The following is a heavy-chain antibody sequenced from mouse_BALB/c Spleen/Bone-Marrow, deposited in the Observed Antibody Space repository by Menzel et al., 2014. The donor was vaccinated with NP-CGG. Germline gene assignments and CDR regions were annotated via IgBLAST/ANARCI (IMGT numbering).Heavy chain of an antibody. CDR1: GYKFNDYN. D-gene: IGHD2-3*01. J-gene: IGHJ1*01. CDR3: ARGYSWYFDV. V-gene: IGHV1S29*02. CDR2: IYPYNGGT. Sequence: EVQLQQSGPELVKPGASVKISCKASGYKFNDYNMHWVKQSHGTSLEWIGYIYPYNGGTGYNQKFKSKATLTVDNSSSTAYMELRSLTSEDSAVYYCARGYSWYFDVWGAGTTVTVSS.